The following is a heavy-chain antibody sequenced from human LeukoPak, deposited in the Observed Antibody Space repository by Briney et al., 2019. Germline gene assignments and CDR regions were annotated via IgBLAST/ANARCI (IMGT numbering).Heavy chain of an antibody. J-gene: IGHJ4*02. V-gene: IGHV3-21*01. CDR3: ARLDSSGYLYYFDY. Sequence: GGSLRLSCAASGFTFSTYTMNWVRQAPGKGLEWVSSVSSSSYIYDADSVKCRFTIARDNVKKSLYLQMNSLRAEDTAVYYCARLDSSGYLYYFDYWGQGTLVTVSS. D-gene: IGHD3-22*01. CDR1: GFTFSTYT. CDR2: VSSSSYI.